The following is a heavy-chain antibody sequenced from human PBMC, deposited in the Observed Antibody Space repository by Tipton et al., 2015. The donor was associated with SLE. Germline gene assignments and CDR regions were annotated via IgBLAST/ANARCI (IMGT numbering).Heavy chain of an antibody. V-gene: IGHV4-39*07. J-gene: IGHJ5*02. CDR1: GGSISSRTYF. CDR2: LYYSGTT. Sequence: TLSLTCTVSGGSISSRTYFWGWIRQPPGKGLEWIGSLYYSGTTHYNPSLRSRVTISVDTSKNQFSLKLSSVTNADTAVYYCARGSPFMEWERNWFDPWGQGTLVTVSS. D-gene: IGHD3-3*01. CDR3: ARGSPFMEWERNWFDP.